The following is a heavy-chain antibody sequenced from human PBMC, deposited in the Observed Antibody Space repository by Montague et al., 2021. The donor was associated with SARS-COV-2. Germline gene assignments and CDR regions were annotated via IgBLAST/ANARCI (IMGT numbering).Heavy chain of an antibody. Sequence: ETLSLTCTVSGGSIRTSSYYWGWIRQPPGKGLDWIGSIYYSGSTYYNPSLKSRVTISVDTSKNQFSLKLSSVTAADTAVYYCAMRGGALDAFDIWGQGTMVIVSS. V-gene: IGHV4-39*01. D-gene: IGHD4-17*01. CDR1: GGSIRTSSYY. CDR2: IYYSGST. CDR3: AMRGGALDAFDI. J-gene: IGHJ3*02.